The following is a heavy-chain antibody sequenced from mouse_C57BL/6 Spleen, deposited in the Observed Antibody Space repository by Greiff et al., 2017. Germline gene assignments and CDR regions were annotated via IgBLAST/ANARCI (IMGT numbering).Heavy chain of an antibody. Sequence: QVQLKQPGAELVKPGASVKLSCKASGYTFTSYWMQWVKQRPGQGLEWIGEIDPSDSYTNYNQKFKGKATLTVDTSSSTAYMQLSSLTSEDSAVYYCARGRELSYYYAMDYWGQGTSVTVSS. CDR1: GYTFTSYW. V-gene: IGHV1-50*01. CDR3: ARGRELSYYYAMDY. CDR2: IDPSDSYT. J-gene: IGHJ4*01.